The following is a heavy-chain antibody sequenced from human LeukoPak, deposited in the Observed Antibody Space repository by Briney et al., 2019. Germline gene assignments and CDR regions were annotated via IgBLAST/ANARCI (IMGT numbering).Heavy chain of an antibody. V-gene: IGHV3-30-3*01. CDR2: ISYDGSIK. CDR1: GFTFSSFA. CDR3: ARDPATTVTTYAY. J-gene: IGHJ4*02. D-gene: IGHD4-17*01. Sequence: GRSLRLSCVASGFTFSSFAMHWVRQAPGKGLEWVAGISYDGSIKVYADSVKGRFTISRDNSKNTLYLQMNSLRAEDTAVYYCARDPATTVTTYAYWGQGTLVTVSS.